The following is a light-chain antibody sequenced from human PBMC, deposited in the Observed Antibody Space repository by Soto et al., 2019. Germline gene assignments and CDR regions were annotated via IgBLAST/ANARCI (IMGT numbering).Light chain of an antibody. CDR1: SSDVGGYNY. V-gene: IGLV2-8*01. Sequence: QSVLTQPPSASGSPGQSVTISCTGTSSDVGGYNYVSWYQQHPGKAPKLMISEVSKRPSGVPDRFSGSKSGNTASLTVSGLQAEEEADYYCSSFAGDNNVVFGGGTKVTVL. CDR3: SSFAGDNNVV. J-gene: IGLJ2*01. CDR2: EVS.